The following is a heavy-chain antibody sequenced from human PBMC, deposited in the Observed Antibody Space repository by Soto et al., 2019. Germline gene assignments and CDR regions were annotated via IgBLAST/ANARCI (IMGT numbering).Heavy chain of an antibody. D-gene: IGHD2-2*01. CDR3: ATDLGYCVSTSCS. J-gene: IGHJ5*02. Sequence: EVQLVESGGGLVQPGGSLRLSCAASGFSFSSYAMNWVRQAPGRGLEWLSYISTSSSTIYYADSVKGRFTISRDNAKSSLYLQMNSLRDEDTALYYCATDLGYCVSTSCSWSQGTLVTVSS. CDR1: GFSFSSYA. V-gene: IGHV3-48*02. CDR2: ISTSSSTI.